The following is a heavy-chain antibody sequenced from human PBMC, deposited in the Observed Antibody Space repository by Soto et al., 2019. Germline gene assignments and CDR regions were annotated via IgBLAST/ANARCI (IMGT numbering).Heavy chain of an antibody. Sequence: PSETLSLTCTVSCDSMNTYHWSWIRQPAGKGLEWIGHVHSSGSTNYNPSLKSRVTMSVDTSKNQFSLRLMSVTAADTAVYYCARDQGVAAAGITWFDPWGQGSRVTVSS. CDR3: ARDQGVAAAGITWFDP. V-gene: IGHV4-4*07. CDR1: CDSMNTYH. D-gene: IGHD6-13*01. J-gene: IGHJ5*02. CDR2: VHSSGST.